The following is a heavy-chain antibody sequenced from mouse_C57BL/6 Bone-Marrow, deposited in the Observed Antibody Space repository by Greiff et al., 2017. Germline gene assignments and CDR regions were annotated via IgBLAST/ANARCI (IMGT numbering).Heavy chain of an antibody. CDR3: ARSRLLTAFAY. CDR2: IDPEDGET. J-gene: IGHJ3*01. CDR1: GFNIKDYY. Sequence: VQLQQSGAELVKPGASVKLSCTASGFNIKDYYMHWVKQRTEQGLEWIGRIDPEDGETKYAPKFQGKATITADPSSNTAYLQLSSLTSEDTAVYYCARSRLLTAFAYWGQGTLVTVSA. D-gene: IGHD4-1*01. V-gene: IGHV14-2*01.